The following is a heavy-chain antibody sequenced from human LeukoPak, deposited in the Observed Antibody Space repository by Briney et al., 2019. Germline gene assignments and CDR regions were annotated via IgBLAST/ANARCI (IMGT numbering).Heavy chain of an antibody. V-gene: IGHV3-30*03. J-gene: IGHJ4*02. CDR3: ARSPSIGTVLDY. CDR1: GFTFSSYG. CDR2: ISYDGSNK. D-gene: IGHD4-17*01. Sequence: GGSLRLSCAASGFTFSSYGMHWVRQAPGKGLEWVAVISYDGSNKYYADSVKGRFTISRDNSKNTLYLQMNSLRAEDTAVYYCARSPSIGTVLDYWGQGTLVTVSS.